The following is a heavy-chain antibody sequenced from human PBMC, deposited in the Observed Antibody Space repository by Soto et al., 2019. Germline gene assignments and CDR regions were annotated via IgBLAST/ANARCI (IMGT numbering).Heavy chain of an antibody. CDR2: IYYSGNT. Sequence: QVQLQESGPGLVKPSQTLSLTCTVSGGSISSGDYYWSWIRQPPGKGLEWIGYIYYSGNTYYNPSLKSRVTISVDTSKNQSSLKLRSVTAADTAVYYCASVLIVYARGYPFDYWGQGTLVTVSS. J-gene: IGHJ4*02. CDR3: ASVLIVYARGYPFDY. CDR1: GGSISSGDYY. V-gene: IGHV4-30-4*01. D-gene: IGHD2-8*01.